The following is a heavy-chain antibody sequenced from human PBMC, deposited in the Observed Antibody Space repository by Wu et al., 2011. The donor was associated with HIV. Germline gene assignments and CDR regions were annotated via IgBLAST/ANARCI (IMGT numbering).Heavy chain of an antibody. J-gene: IGHJ5*02. CDR2: ISGYNGNT. CDR3: ARGKDIVVVPSFDWFDP. D-gene: IGHD2-2*01. Sequence: SVKVSCKASGYTFISYGISWVRQAPGQGLEWMGWISGYNGNTNYAQKFQGRVTMTTDTSTSTAYMELRSLRSDDTAVYYCARGKDIVVVPSFDWFDPWGQGTLVTVSS. V-gene: IGHV1-18*01. CDR1: GYTFISYG.